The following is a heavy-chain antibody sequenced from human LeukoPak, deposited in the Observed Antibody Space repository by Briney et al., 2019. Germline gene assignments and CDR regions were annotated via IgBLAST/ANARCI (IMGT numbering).Heavy chain of an antibody. CDR3: ASSPDPSDSSGYYFFNWYFDL. V-gene: IGHV3-30*02. Sequence: QPGGSLRLSCAASGFTFSSYGMHWVRQAPGKGLEWVAFIRYDGSNKYYADSVKGRFTISRDNSKNTLYLQMNSLRAEDTAVYYCASSPDPSDSSGYYFFNWYFDLWGRGTLVTVSS. CDR1: GFTFSSYG. J-gene: IGHJ2*01. D-gene: IGHD3-22*01. CDR2: IRYDGSNK.